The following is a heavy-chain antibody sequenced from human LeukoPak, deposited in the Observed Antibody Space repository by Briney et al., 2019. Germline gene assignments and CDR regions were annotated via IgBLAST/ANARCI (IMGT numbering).Heavy chain of an antibody. D-gene: IGHD5-18*01. CDR2: ISSSGSTI. J-gene: IGHJ4*02. CDR3: AKRRFGTQLWPGDAFDY. V-gene: IGHV3-11*01. Sequence: GGSLRLSCAASGFTFSDYYMSWIRQAPGKGLEWVSYISSSGSTIYYADSVKGRFTISRDNAKNSLYLQMNSLRAEDTAVYYCAKRRFGTQLWPGDAFDYWGQGTLVTVSS. CDR1: GFTFSDYY.